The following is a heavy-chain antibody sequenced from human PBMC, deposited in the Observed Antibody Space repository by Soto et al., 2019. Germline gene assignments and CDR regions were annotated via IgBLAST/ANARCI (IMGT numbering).Heavy chain of an antibody. V-gene: IGHV3-15*01. CDR3: TTTVLMVYAHAPASNFEV. Sequence: PEVSLRVSCAASGFNLNNAWVSWVRQAPGKGLEWIGHIKSETDSGTTDYAAPVKGRFTISRDGSDNTLYLQMYSLKTEDTALYYCTTTVLMVYAHAPASNFEVRGQGTMVTISS. J-gene: IGHJ3*01. CDR1: GFNLNNAW. D-gene: IGHD2-8*01. CDR2: IKSETDSGTT.